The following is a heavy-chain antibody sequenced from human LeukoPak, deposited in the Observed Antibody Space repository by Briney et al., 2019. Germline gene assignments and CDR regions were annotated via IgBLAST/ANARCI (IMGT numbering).Heavy chain of an antibody. CDR1: GFTFSRYS. Sequence: PGGSLRLSCAASGFTFSRYSMNWVRQAPGKGLEWVSSISSTSTYTYYADSVKGRFTISRDNAQNSLYLQMNSLRAEDTAVYYCARGGIAAAGTALDYWGQGTLVTVSS. D-gene: IGHD6-13*01. CDR3: ARGGIAAAGTALDY. J-gene: IGHJ4*02. V-gene: IGHV3-21*01. CDR2: ISSTSTYT.